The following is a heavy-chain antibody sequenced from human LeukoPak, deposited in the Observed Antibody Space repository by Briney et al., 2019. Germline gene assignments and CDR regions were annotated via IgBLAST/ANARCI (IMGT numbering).Heavy chain of an antibody. D-gene: IGHD3-22*01. CDR1: GFTFSSYA. J-gene: IGHJ1*01. CDR2: ISSNRGST. Sequence: GGSLRLSCSASGFTFSSYAMHWVRQAPGKGLEYVSAISSNRGSTYYADSVKGRFTISRDNSKNTLYLQMSSLRAEDTAVYYCARTGYDSSGYYYKHWGQGTLVTVSS. CDR3: ARTGYDSSGYYYKH. V-gene: IGHV3-64D*06.